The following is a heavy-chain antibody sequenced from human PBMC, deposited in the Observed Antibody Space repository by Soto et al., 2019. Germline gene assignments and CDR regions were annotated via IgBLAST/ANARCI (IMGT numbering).Heavy chain of an antibody. CDR3: ARQHSHYDILTGFYYYYGMDV. CDR2: IYPGDSDT. J-gene: IGHJ6*02. V-gene: IGHV5-51*01. D-gene: IGHD3-9*01. CDR1: GYSFTSYW. Sequence: PGESLKISCKGSGYSFTSYWIGWVRQMPGKGLEWMGIIYPGDSDTRYSPSFQGQVTISADKSISTAYLQWSSLKASDTAMYYCARQHSHYDILTGFYYYYGMDVWGQGTTVTVSS.